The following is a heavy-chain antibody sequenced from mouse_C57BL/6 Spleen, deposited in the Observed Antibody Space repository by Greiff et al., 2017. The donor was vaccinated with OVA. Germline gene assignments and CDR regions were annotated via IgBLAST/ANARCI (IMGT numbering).Heavy chain of an antibody. D-gene: IGHD1-1*01. CDR1: GYTFTSYW. V-gene: IGHV1-55*01. Sequence: VQLQQPGAELVKPGASVKMSCKASGYTFTSYWITWVKQRPGQGLAWIGDIYPGSGSTNYNEKFKSKATLTVDTSSSTAYMQLSSLTSEDSAVYYCARKGYYGSSFYFDYWGQGTTLTVSS. CDR2: IYPGSGST. CDR3: ARKGYYGSSFYFDY. J-gene: IGHJ2*01.